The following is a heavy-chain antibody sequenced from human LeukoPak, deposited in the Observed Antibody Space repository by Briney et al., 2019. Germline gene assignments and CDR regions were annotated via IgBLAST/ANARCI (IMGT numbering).Heavy chain of an antibody. Sequence: PGGSLRLSCTASGFSFSNYWMSWVRQAPGKGLEWVANIKQDGDEKDYVDSVKGRFTISRDNAENSLYLQMHSLRVGDTAVYHCARKRYYYEHVKGWIDSWGQGTLVPVSS. D-gene: IGHD3-22*01. CDR3: ARKRYYYEHVKGWIDS. CDR1: GFSFSNYW. CDR2: IKQDGDEK. J-gene: IGHJ5*01. V-gene: IGHV3-7*03.